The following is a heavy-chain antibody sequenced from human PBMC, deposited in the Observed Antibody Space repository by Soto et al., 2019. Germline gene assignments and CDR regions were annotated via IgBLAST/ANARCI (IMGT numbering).Heavy chain of an antibody. CDR3: ARAPYYYDSSGYYVGFDY. D-gene: IGHD3-22*01. CDR1: GGSISSSNW. V-gene: IGHV4-4*02. Sequence: PSETLSLTCAVSGGSISSSNWWSWVRQPPGKGLEWIGEIYHSGSTNYNPSLKSRVTISVDKSKNQFSLKLSSVTAADTAVYYCARAPYYYDSSGYYVGFDYWGQGTLVTVSS. J-gene: IGHJ4*02. CDR2: IYHSGST.